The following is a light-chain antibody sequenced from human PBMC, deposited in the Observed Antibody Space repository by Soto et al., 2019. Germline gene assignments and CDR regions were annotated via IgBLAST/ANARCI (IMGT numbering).Light chain of an antibody. CDR3: SSYTSSSTLDV. J-gene: IGLJ1*01. CDR1: SSDVGGYNY. CDR2: EVS. Sequence: QSVLTQPPSASGSPGQSVTISCTGTSSDVGGYNYVSWYQQHPGKAPKLMIYEVSNRPSGVSNRFSGSKSGNTASLTISGLQAEDEADYYCSSYTSSSTLDVFGTGTKVTVL. V-gene: IGLV2-14*01.